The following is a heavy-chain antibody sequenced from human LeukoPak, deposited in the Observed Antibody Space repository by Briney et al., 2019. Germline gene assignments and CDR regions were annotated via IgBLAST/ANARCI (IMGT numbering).Heavy chain of an antibody. CDR1: GGSISSGGYY. CDR3: ARVRGSGWSHFDY. D-gene: IGHD6-19*01. CDR2: IYYSGST. V-gene: IGHV4-61*08. J-gene: IGHJ4*02. Sequence: PSETLSLTCTVSGGSISSGGYYWSWIRRHPGKGLEWIGYIYYSGSTNYNPSLKSRVTISVDTSKNQFSLKLSSVTAADTAVYYCARVRGSGWSHFDYWGQGTLVTVSS.